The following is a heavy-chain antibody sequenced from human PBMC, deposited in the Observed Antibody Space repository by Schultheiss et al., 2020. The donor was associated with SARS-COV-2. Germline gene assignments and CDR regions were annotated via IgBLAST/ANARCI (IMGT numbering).Heavy chain of an antibody. Sequence: SETLSLTCAVYGGSFSGYYWSWIRQPPGKGLEWIGEINHSGSTNYNPSLKSRVTISVDTSKNQFSLKLSSVTAADTAVYYCARENLRTDYYYYYMDVWGKGTTVTVSS. CDR2: INHSGST. V-gene: IGHV4-34*01. D-gene: IGHD5/OR15-5a*01. CDR1: GGSFSGYY. J-gene: IGHJ6*03. CDR3: ARENLRTDYYYYYMDV.